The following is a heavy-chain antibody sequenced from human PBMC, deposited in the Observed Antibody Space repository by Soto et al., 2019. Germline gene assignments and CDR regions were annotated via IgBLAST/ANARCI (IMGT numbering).Heavy chain of an antibody. CDR2: IWYDGSNK. D-gene: IGHD2-2*01. J-gene: IGHJ6*03. CDR3: ARATRQGSAAKRIYYYYYMDV. V-gene: IGHV3-33*01. Sequence: GGSLRLSCAASGFTFSSYGMHWVRQAPGKGLEWVAVIWYDGSNKYYADSVKGRFTISRDNSKNTLYLQMNSLRAEDTAVYYCARATRQGSAAKRIYYYYYMDVWGKGTTVTVSS. CDR1: GFTFSSYG.